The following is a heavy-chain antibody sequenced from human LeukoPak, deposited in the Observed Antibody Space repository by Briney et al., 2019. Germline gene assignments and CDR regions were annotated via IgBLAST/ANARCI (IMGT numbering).Heavy chain of an antibody. CDR1: GGTFSSCA. CDR3: ARGPFSSRRHYYYYYMDV. V-gene: IGHV1-69*05. J-gene: IGHJ6*03. D-gene: IGHD6-13*01. CDR2: IIPIFGTA. Sequence: SVKVSSKASGGTFSSCAISWVRQAPGQGLEWMGGIIPIFGTANYAQKFQGRVTITTDESTSTAYMELSSLRSEDTAVYYCARGPFSSRRHYYYYYMDVWGKGTTVTVSS.